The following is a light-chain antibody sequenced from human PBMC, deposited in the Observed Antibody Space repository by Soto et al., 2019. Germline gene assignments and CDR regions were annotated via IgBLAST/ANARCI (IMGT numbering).Light chain of an antibody. Sequence: DIEMTQSPSYLSVSVGDSVTINCRTSQSIATYLNWYQQKPGKAPKLLIYAASSLQSGVPSRFSGSGSGTDFTLTISSLQPEDFATYYCQQSYSTPRTFGQGTKVDIK. CDR2: AAS. CDR3: QQSYSTPRT. CDR1: QSIATY. V-gene: IGKV1-39*01. J-gene: IGKJ1*01.